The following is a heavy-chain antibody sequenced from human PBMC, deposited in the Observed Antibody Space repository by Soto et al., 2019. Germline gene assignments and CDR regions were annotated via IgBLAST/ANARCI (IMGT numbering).Heavy chain of an antibody. Sequence: ASVKVSCKTSGYTFSDYGISWVRQAPGQGLEWMGWISAKNGNTNFAQKFRGRVTMITDTSTNTVYMELRNLRLDDTAVYYCATEHPETPTDYWGQGTLVTVSS. CDR2: ISAKNGNT. V-gene: IGHV1-18*01. CDR3: ATEHPETPTDY. J-gene: IGHJ4*02. CDR1: GYTFSDYG.